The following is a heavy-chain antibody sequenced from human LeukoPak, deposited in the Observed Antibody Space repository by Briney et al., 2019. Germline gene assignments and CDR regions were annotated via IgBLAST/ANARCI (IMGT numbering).Heavy chain of an antibody. D-gene: IGHD1-26*01. CDR3: ARPVGNSGIDF. V-gene: IGHV3-7*01. J-gene: IGHJ4*02. Sequence: GGSLRLSCAASGFTFSSYWMSWVRQAPGRGLEWVANIKQDGSEKYYVDSVKGRFTISRDNAKNTLYLQMNSLRAEDTAIYYCARPVGNSGIDFWGQGTLVTVSS. CDR1: GFTFSSYW. CDR2: IKQDGSEK.